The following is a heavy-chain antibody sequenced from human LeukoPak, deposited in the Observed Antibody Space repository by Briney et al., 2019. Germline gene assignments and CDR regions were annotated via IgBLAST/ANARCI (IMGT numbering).Heavy chain of an antibody. CDR3: VRERLTPRLGGDAYFYMDV. CDR1: GVTVISNSFT. Sequence: SETLSLTCAVSGVTVISNSFTWICLSPGPWLGLVSVVRTYGRTKWYTDYAHSLMTRLTIDPNKSMYQFSLQLSSETPADTAIYFCVRERLTPRLGGDAYFYMDVWGKGTTVTVS. D-gene: IGHD4-17*01. CDR2: TYGRTKWYT. V-gene: IGHV6-1*01. J-gene: IGHJ6*03.